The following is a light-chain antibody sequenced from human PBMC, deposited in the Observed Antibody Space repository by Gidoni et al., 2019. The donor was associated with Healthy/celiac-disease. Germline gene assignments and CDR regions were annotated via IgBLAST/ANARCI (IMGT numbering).Light chain of an antibody. CDR2: AAS. CDR3: QQSYSTLLT. Sequence: DIPITQSPSSLSASVGDRVTITCRASQSISSYLNWYQQKPGKAPKLLIYAASSLQSGVPSRFSGSGSGTDFTLTISSLQPEDFATYYCQQSYSTLLTFXGXTKVEIK. V-gene: IGKV1-39*01. J-gene: IGKJ4*01. CDR1: QSISSY.